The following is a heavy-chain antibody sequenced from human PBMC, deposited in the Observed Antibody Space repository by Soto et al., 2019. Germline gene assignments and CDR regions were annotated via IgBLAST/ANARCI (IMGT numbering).Heavy chain of an antibody. J-gene: IGHJ5*01. V-gene: IGHV4-39*01. Sequence: PSETLSLTCTVSGGSISSSSYYWGWIRQPPGKGLEWIGSIYYSGSTYYNPSLKSRVTISVDTSKNQFSLKLSSVTAADTAVYYCARPRERNWFDSWGQGTLVTVSS. D-gene: IGHD1-26*01. CDR3: ARPRERNWFDS. CDR1: GGSISSSSYY. CDR2: IYYSGST.